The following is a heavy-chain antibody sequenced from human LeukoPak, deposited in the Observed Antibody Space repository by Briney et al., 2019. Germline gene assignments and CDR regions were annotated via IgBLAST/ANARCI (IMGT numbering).Heavy chain of an antibody. CDR1: GFTFSSYE. J-gene: IGHJ6*02. D-gene: IGHD1-26*01. CDR3: ARFSGSRRYYYYYGMDV. V-gene: IGHV3-48*03. CDR2: ISSSGSTI. Sequence: PGGSLRLSCAASGFTFSSYEMSWPRQAPGKGLEWVSYISSSGSTIYYADSVKGRFTISRDNAKNSLYLQMNSLRAEDTAVYYCARFSGSRRYYYYYGMDVWGQGTTVTVSS.